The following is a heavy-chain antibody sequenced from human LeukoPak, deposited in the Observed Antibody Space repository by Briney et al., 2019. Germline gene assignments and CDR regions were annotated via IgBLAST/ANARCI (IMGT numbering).Heavy chain of an antibody. J-gene: IGHJ4*02. CDR2: ISYTGTT. Sequence: SETRSLTCGVSCGSISSSGYYWAWIRQPPGTGLEWIGRISYTGTTYYNPSLKSRLTISSDRSKNQSSLKLPSVPAADTAVYYCARRRIVATIDYWGQGTLVTVSS. CDR1: CGSISSSGYY. CDR3: ARRRIVATIDY. D-gene: IGHD5-12*01. V-gene: IGHV4-39*01.